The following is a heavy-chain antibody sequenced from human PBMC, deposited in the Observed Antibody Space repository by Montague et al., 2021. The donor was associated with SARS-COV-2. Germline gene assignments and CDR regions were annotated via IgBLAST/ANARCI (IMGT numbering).Heavy chain of an antibody. V-gene: IGHV3-21*01. CDR2: ISSSSSYI. Sequence: SLRLSCAASGFTFSSYSMNWVRQAPGKGLEWVSSISSSSSYIYYXDSVKGRFTISRDNAKNSLYLQMNSLRAEDTAVYYCARDARYDFWSGYYFDSWGQGTLVTVSS. D-gene: IGHD3-3*01. CDR3: ARDARYDFWSGYYFDS. CDR1: GFTFSSYS. J-gene: IGHJ4*02.